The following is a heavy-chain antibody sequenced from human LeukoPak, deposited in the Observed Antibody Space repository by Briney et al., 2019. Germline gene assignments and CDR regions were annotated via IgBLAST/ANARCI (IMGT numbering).Heavy chain of an antibody. CDR2: ICYSGST. J-gene: IGHJ4*02. Sequence: SETLSLTCTVSGGSISSGDYYWSWIRQPPGKGLEWIGYICYSGSTYYNPYLKSRVTISVDTSKTQFSLKLSSVTAADRAVYSCARGRVGQQLVFFCGYYFDYWGAGTLVTVSS. CDR3: ARGRVGQQLVFFCGYYFDY. D-gene: IGHD6-13*01. CDR1: GGSISSGDYY. V-gene: IGHV4-30-4*08.